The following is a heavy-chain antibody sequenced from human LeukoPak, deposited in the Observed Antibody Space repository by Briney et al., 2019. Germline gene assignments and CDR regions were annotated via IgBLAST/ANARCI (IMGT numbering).Heavy chain of an antibody. J-gene: IGHJ4*02. V-gene: IGHV1-18*01. CDR2: ISAYNGNT. Sequence: ASVKVSCKASGYTFTSYGISWVRQAPGQGLEWMGWISAYNGNTNYAQKLQGRVTMTTDTSTSTAYMELRSLRSDDTAVYYCARDHNYYDSGSYSNWGQGTLVTVSS. CDR1: GYTFTSYG. D-gene: IGHD3-10*01. CDR3: ARDHNYYDSGSYSN.